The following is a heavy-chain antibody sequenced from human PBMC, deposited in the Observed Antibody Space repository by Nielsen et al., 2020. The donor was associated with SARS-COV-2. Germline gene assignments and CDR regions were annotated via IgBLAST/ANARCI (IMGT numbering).Heavy chain of an antibody. D-gene: IGHD1-1*01. CDR2: IKLDGSEK. CDR1: GFNFRGYW. CDR3: ASSPAIATTSTGGFEI. Sequence: GESLKISCVVSGFNFRGYWMTWVRQAPGKGLEWVGNIKLDGSEKYYVDSVKGRFTISRDNAQSRLHLRLSSLRPEDTALYYCASSPAIATTSTGGFEIWGHGTMVTVSS. V-gene: IGHV3-7*03. J-gene: IGHJ3*02.